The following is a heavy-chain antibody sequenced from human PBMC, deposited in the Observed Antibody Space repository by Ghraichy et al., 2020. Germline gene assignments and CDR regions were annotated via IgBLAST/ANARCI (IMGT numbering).Heavy chain of an antibody. D-gene: IGHD2-2*02. CDR2: ISAYNGNT. Sequence: ASVKVSCKASGYTFTSYGISWVRQAPGQGLEWMGWISAYNGNTNYAQKLQGRVTMTTDTSTSTAYMELRSLRSDDTAVYYCARVGVGYCSSTSCYTGGYFDYWGQGTLVTVSS. CDR3: ARVGVGYCSSTSCYTGGYFDY. V-gene: IGHV1-18*04. J-gene: IGHJ4*02. CDR1: GYTFTSYG.